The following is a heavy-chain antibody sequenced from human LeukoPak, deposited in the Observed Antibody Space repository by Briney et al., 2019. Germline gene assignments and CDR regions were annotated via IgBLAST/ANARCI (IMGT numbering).Heavy chain of an antibody. CDR3: ARVSYLLAAAGTSYYYGMDV. D-gene: IGHD6-13*01. CDR2: IYTSGST. V-gene: IGHV4-4*07. J-gene: IGHJ6*02. Sequence: SETLSLTCTVSGGSISSYYWSWIRQPAGKGLEWIGRIYTSGSTNYDPSLKSRVTMSVDTSKNQFSLKLSSVTAADTAVYYCARVSYLLAAAGTSYYYGMDVWGQGTTVTVSS. CDR1: GGSISSYY.